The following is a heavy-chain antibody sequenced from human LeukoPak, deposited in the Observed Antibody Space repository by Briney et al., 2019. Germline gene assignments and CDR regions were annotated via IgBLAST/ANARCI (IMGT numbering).Heavy chain of an antibody. J-gene: IGHJ5*01. D-gene: IGHD6-19*01. CDR3: TRSGSGWYVDNWFDS. CDR2: ISSSSSTI. V-gene: IGHV3-48*01. CDR1: GFTFSSYS. Sequence: PGGSLRLSCAASGFTFSSYSMNWVRQAPGKGLEWVSYISSSSSTIYYADSMKGRFTISRDNAKNSLYLQVNSLRAEDTAVYYCTRSGSGWYVDNWFDSWGQGTLVAASS.